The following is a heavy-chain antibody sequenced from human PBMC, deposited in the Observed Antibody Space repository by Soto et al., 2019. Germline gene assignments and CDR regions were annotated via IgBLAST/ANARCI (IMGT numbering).Heavy chain of an antibody. J-gene: IGHJ4*02. CDR1: GGSISSYY. D-gene: IGHD3-3*01. CDR3: ARHYARFWGWPHFDY. V-gene: IGHV4-59*08. Sequence: SETLSLTCTVSGGSISSYYWSWIRQPPGKGLEWIGYIYYSGSTNYNPSLKSRVTISVDTSKNQFSLKLSSVTAADTAVYYGARHYARFWGWPHFDYWGQETLVTVSS. CDR2: IYYSGST.